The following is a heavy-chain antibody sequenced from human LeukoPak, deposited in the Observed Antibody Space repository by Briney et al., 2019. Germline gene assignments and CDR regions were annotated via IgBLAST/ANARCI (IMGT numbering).Heavy chain of an antibody. Sequence: NPGGSLRLSCAASGFTFSSYAMSWVRQAPGKGLEWVSSISSSSSYIYYADSVKGRFTISRDNAKNSLYLQMNSLRAEDTAVYYCARVPRSGYDIAPYWGQGTLVTVSS. J-gene: IGHJ4*02. CDR1: GFTFSSYA. D-gene: IGHD5-12*01. CDR3: ARVPRSGYDIAPY. V-gene: IGHV3-21*01. CDR2: ISSSSSYI.